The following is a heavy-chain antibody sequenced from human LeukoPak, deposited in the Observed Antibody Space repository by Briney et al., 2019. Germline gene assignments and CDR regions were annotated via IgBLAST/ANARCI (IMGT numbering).Heavy chain of an antibody. CDR3: ARDLTHRRNYDNSGYQIVPAF. Sequence: GASVKVSCKASGYTFIDYYMHWVRQAPGQGLEWMGIINPSGGSTSYAQKFQGRVTMTTDTSTSTAYMELRSLRSDDTAVYYCARDLTHRRNYDNSGYQIVPAFWGQGTLVTVSS. D-gene: IGHD3-22*01. CDR1: GYTFIDYY. J-gene: IGHJ4*02. V-gene: IGHV1-46*01. CDR2: INPSGGST.